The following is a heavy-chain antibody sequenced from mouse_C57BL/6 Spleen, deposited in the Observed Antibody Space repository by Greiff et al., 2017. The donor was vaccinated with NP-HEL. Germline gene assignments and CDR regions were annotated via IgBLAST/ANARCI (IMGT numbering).Heavy chain of an antibody. CDR3: ARDSKKPYYFDY. D-gene: IGHD2-5*01. CDR2: INPGSGGT. V-gene: IGHV1-54*01. Sequence: QVQLQQSGAELVRPGTSVKVSCKASGYAFNNYLIEWVKQRPGQGLEWIGVINPGSGGTNYNEKFKGKATLTADKSSSTAYMQLSSLTSEDSAVYFCARDSKKPYYFDYWGQGTTLTVSS. J-gene: IGHJ2*01. CDR1: GYAFNNYL.